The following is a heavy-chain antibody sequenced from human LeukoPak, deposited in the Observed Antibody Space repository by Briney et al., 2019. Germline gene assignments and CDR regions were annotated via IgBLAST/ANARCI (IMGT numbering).Heavy chain of an antibody. CDR2: ISYDGSNK. J-gene: IGHJ6*02. CDR1: GFTFSNYA. CDR3: ARREQPWYGYYYGMDV. V-gene: IGHV3-30*04. D-gene: IGHD1-26*01. Sequence: PGRSLRLSCAASGFTFSNYAVHWVRQAPGKGLEWVAVISYDGSNKYYADSVKGRFTISRDNSENTLYLQMNSLRAEDTAVYYCARREQPWYGYYYGMDVWGQGTTVTVSS.